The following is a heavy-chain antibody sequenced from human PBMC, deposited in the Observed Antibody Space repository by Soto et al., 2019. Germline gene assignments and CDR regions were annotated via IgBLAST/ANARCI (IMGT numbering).Heavy chain of an antibody. J-gene: IGHJ4*02. CDR3: ARAPASLYSSSWYYFDY. CDR2: ISAYNGNT. CDR1: GYTFTSYG. Sequence: GASVKVSCKASGYTFTSYGISWVRQAPGQGLEWMGWISAYNGNTNYAQKLQGRVTMTTDTSTSTAYMELRSLRSDDTAVYYCARAPASLYSSSWYYFDYWGQGTLVTVCS. V-gene: IGHV1-18*01. D-gene: IGHD6-13*01.